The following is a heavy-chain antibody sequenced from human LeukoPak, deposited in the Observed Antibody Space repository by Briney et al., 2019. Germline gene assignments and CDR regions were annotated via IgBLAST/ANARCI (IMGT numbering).Heavy chain of an antibody. J-gene: IGHJ4*02. CDR2: INTNTGNP. CDR3: ARGTSSYTSGWSDYFDY. CDR1: GYTFTNYA. V-gene: IGHV7-4-1*02. D-gene: IGHD6-19*01. Sequence: ASVKVCCNASGYTFTNYAMNWVRQAPAQGLEWMGWINTNTGNPTYAQGFTGRFVFSLDTSVSTAYLQISSLKAEDTAVYYCARGTSSYTSGWSDYFDYWGQGTLVTVSS.